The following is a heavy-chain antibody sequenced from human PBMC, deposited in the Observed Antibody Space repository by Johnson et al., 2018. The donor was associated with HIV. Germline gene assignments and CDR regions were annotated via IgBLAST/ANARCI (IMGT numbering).Heavy chain of an antibody. CDR3: AREGEGYSSSWYDAFDI. D-gene: IGHD6-13*01. CDR2: ISGTGGTT. J-gene: IGHJ3*02. CDR1: GFTFSTYG. V-gene: IGHV3-23*04. Sequence: VQLVESGGGLVQPGGSLRMSCVASGFTFSTYGMTWVRQAPGKGLEWVSAISGTGGTTYYADSVRGRFSISRDNSKNTLYLQMNSLRAEDTAVYYCAREGEGYSSSWYDAFDIWGQGTMVTVSS.